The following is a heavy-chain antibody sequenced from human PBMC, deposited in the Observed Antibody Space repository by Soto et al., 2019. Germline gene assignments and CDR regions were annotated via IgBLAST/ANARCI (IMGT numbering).Heavy chain of an antibody. V-gene: IGHV3-15*01. CDR3: TTGPNLRPLAAFDI. J-gene: IGHJ3*02. CDR2: VNSKSDGGTI. CDR1: GFTFTNAW. Sequence: VQLVESGGGLVKPGGSLRLSCAASGFTFTNAWMTWVRQGPGKGLEWVGRVNSKSDGGTINYAAPVKGRFTISSDDSKNTLYLQMNSLKTEDTAVYYCTTGPNLRPLAAFDIWGQGTVVTVSS.